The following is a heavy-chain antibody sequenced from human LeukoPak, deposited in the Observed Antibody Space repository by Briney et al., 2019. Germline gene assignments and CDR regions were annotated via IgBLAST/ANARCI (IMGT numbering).Heavy chain of an antibody. CDR2: ISGSGRTI. CDR3: TRGSGSYFY. D-gene: IGHD3-10*01. CDR1: GFTFSTYE. J-gene: IGHJ4*02. Sequence: PGGSLRLSCVASGFTFSTYEMSWLRQAPGKGLEWVSYISGSGRTIYYADSVKDRFTISRDNAKNSLYLQMNSLRAEDTAIYYCTRGSGSYFYWGQGTLVTVSS. V-gene: IGHV3-48*03.